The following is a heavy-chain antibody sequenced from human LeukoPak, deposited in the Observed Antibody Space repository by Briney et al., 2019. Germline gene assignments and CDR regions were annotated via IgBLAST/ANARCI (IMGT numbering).Heavy chain of an antibody. D-gene: IGHD2-21*02. CDR2: ISYDGSNK. V-gene: IGHV3-30-3*01. Sequence: QSGGSLRLSCAASGFTFSSYAMHWVRQAPGKGLEWVAVISYDGSNKYYADSVKGRFTISRDNSKNTLYLQMNSLRAEDTAVYYCARDRLSMTPNYYGMDVWGQGTTVTVSS. CDR1: GFTFSSYA. CDR3: ARDRLSMTPNYYGMDV. J-gene: IGHJ6*02.